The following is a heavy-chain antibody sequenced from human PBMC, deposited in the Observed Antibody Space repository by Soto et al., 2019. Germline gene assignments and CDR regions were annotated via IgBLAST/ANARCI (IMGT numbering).Heavy chain of an antibody. CDR3: VSHVVVTLINAFDI. CDR1: GFTFSDHY. Sequence: EVQLVESGGGLVQPGGSLSLSCAASGFTFSDHYMDWVRQAPGKGLEWVGRTRNKANSYTTEYAASAKGRFTISRDDSKNSLYLQMNSLKTEDTAVYYCVSHVVVTLINAFDIWGQGTMVTVSS. J-gene: IGHJ3*02. V-gene: IGHV3-72*01. D-gene: IGHD2-21*02. CDR2: TRNKANSYTT.